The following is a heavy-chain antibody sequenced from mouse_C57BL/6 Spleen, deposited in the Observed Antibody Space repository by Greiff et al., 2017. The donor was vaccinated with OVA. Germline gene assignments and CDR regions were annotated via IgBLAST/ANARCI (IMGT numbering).Heavy chain of an antibody. CDR3: AREYSRDYFDY. CDR2: IYPGDGDT. D-gene: IGHD5-1*01. J-gene: IGHJ2*01. Sequence: QVQLKESGAELVKPGASVKISCKASGYAFSSYWMNWVKQRPGKGLEWIGQIYPGDGDTNYNGKFKGKATLTADKSSSTAYMQLSSLTSEDSAVYFCAREYSRDYFDYWGRGTTLTVSS. CDR1: GYAFSSYW. V-gene: IGHV1-80*01.